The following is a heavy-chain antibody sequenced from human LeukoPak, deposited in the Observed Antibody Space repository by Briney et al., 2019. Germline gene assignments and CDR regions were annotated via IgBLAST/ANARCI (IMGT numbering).Heavy chain of an antibody. D-gene: IGHD3-9*01. CDR3: AKWGDYDVLTGYYVSDY. V-gene: IGHV3-23*01. J-gene: IGHJ4*02. CDR1: GFTFSSYG. Sequence: GGSLRLSCAASGFTFSSYGMHWVRQAPGKGLEWVSAITGGGSGIYYADSMKSRFTISRDNSKNTLYLQINSLRAEDTAVYYCAKWGDYDVLTGYYVSDYWGQGTLVTVSS. CDR2: ITGGGSGI.